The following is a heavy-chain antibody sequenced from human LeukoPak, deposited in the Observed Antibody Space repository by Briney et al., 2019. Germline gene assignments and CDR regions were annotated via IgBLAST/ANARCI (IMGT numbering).Heavy chain of an antibody. CDR3: ARDGPGIAAAGPFDY. Sequence: GGSLRLSCAASGFTFSSYWMHWVRQAPGKGLVWVSRINTDGSNTRYADSVKGRFTISRDNAKNSLYLQMNSLRAEDTAVYYCARDGPGIAAAGPFDYWGQGTLVTVSS. V-gene: IGHV3-74*01. D-gene: IGHD6-13*01. CDR1: GFTFSSYW. CDR2: INTDGSNT. J-gene: IGHJ4*02.